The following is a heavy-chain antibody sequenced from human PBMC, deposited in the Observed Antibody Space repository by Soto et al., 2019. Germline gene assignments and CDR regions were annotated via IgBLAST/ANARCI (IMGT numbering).Heavy chain of an antibody. CDR1: GGTFSSYA. V-gene: IGHV1-69*12. Sequence: QVQLVQSGAEVKKPGSSVKVSCKASGGTFSSYAISWVRQAPGQGLEWMGGIIPIFGTANYAQKFQGRVTITADESTSTAYMELSSLRSEDTAVYYCARDPIAAAGTFDWYFDLWGRGTLVTVSS. J-gene: IGHJ2*01. CDR2: IIPIFGTA. D-gene: IGHD6-13*01. CDR3: ARDPIAAAGTFDWYFDL.